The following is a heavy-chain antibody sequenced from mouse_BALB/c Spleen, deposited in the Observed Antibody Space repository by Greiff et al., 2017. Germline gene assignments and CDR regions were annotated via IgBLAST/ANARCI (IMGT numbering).Heavy chain of an antibody. CDR3: ARDYYGSFAY. V-gene: IGHV5-12-2*01. J-gene: IGHJ3*01. Sequence: EVKLVESGGGLVQPGGSLKLSCAASGFTFSSYTMSWVRQTPEKRLEWVAYISNGGGSTYYPDTVKGRFTISRDNAKNTLYLQMSSLKSEDTAMYYCARDYYGSFAYWGQGTLVTVSA. CDR1: GFTFSSYT. D-gene: IGHD1-2*01. CDR2: ISNGGGST.